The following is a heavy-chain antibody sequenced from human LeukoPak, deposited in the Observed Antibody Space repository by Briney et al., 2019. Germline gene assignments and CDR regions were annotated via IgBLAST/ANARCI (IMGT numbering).Heavy chain of an antibody. CDR2: IYTSGST. D-gene: IGHD3-10*01. CDR3: ARELFYGSGTYYIDY. J-gene: IGHJ4*02. CDR1: GGSISSGSYY. Sequence: SETLSLTCTISGGSISSGSYYWSWIRQPAGKGLEWIGRIYTSGSTNYNPSLKSRVTISVDTSKNQFSLKLSSVTAADTAVYYCARELFYGSGTYYIDYWGQGTLVTVSS. V-gene: IGHV4-61*02.